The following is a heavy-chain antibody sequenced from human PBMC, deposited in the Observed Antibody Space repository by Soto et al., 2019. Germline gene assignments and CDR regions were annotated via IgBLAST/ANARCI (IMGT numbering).Heavy chain of an antibody. J-gene: IGHJ5*02. CDR3: ARGSSYYYDSSVDWFDP. V-gene: IGHV4-61*01. CDR2: IYYSGST. CDR1: GGSVSSGSYY. D-gene: IGHD3-22*01. Sequence: SETLSLTCTVSGGSVSSGSYYWSWIRQPPGKELEWIGYIYYSGSTNYNPSLKSRVTISVDTSKNQFSLKLSSVTAADTAVYYCARGSSYYYDSSVDWFDPWGQGTLVTVPQ.